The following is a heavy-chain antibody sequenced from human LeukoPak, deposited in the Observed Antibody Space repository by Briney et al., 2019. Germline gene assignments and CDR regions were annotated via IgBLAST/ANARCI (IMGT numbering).Heavy chain of an antibody. J-gene: IGHJ4*02. V-gene: IGHV1-69*06. D-gene: IGHD3-10*01. Sequence: SVKVSCKASGGTFSSYAISWVRRAPGQGLEWMGGIIPIFGTANYAQKFQGRVTITADKSTSTAYMELSSLRSEDTAVYYCARGGVIYGSGSSPIDYWGQGTLVTVSS. CDR3: ARGGVIYGSGSSPIDY. CDR1: GGTFSSYA. CDR2: IIPIFGTA.